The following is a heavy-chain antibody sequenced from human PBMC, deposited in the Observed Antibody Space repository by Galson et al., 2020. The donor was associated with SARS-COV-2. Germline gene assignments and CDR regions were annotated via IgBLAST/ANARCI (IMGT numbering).Heavy chain of an antibody. CDR3: SRDCTSTNRKIFD. V-gene: IGHV3-11*01. CDR2: IISSGHNI. Sequence: TGGSLRLSCAASGFIFTDYYMSWIRQAPGKGLEWISYIISSGHNIYYAESVKGRFTISRDNAKNSLSLQMNSLRAEDTAVYYCSRDCTSTNRKIFD. D-gene: IGHD2-2*01. J-gene: IGHJ4*01. CDR1: GFIFTDYY.